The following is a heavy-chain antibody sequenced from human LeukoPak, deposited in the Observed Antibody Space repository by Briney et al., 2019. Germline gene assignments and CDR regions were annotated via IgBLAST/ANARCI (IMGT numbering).Heavy chain of an antibody. D-gene: IGHD3-3*01. V-gene: IGHV1-69*04. Sequence: SVKVSCTASGGTFSSYAISWVRQAPGQGLEWMGRIIPILGIANYAQKFQGRVTITADKSTSTAYMELSSLRSEDTAVYYCARDNVITIFGVVYFDYWGQGTLVTVSS. CDR2: IIPILGIA. J-gene: IGHJ4*02. CDR1: GGTFSSYA. CDR3: ARDNVITIFGVVYFDY.